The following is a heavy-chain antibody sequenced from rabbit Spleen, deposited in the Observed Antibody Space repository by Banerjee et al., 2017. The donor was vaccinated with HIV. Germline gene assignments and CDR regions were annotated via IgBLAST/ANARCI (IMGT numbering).Heavy chain of an antibody. CDR3: ANWLSPYGYLSS. CDR2: IDTNDGDT. J-gene: IGHJ4*01. D-gene: IGHD6-1*01. CDR1: GFSFSSNW. V-gene: IGHV1S45*01. Sequence: LEESGGGLVKPGGTLTLTCTVSGFSFSSNWICWVRQAPGKGLEWIACIDTNDGDTDYANWPKGRFTISKTSSTTVTLQMTSLTAADTATYFCANWLSPYGYLSSWGPGTLVTVS.